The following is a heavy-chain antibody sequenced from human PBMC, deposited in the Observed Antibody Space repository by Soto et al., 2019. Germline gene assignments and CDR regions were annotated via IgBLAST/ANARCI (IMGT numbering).Heavy chain of an antibody. V-gene: IGHV5-51*01. Sequence: PGEFLKISCKGSGYSFTSYWIGWVRQMPGKGLEWMGIIYPGDSDTRYSPSFQGQVTISADKSISTAYLQWSSLKASDTAMYYCARHGLHYGDYDYYYGMDVWGQGTTVTVSS. CDR1: GYSFTSYW. D-gene: IGHD4-17*01. CDR3: ARHGLHYGDYDYYYGMDV. CDR2: IYPGDSDT. J-gene: IGHJ6*02.